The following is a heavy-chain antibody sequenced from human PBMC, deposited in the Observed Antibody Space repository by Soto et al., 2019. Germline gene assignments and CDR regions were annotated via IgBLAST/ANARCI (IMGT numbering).Heavy chain of an antibody. CDR3: ARGFPNWVHDY. J-gene: IGHJ4*02. V-gene: IGHV1-8*01. CDR2: MNPNSGNT. D-gene: IGHD7-27*01. CDR1: GYTFTSYD. Sequence: ASVKVFCKASGYTFTSYDINWVRQATGQGLEWMGWMNPNSGNTGCAQKFQGRVTMTRNTSISTAYMELSSLRSEDTAVYYCARGFPNWVHDYWGQGTLVTVSS.